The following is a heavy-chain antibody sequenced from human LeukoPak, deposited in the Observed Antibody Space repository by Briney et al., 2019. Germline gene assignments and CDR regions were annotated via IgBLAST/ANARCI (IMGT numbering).Heavy chain of an antibody. D-gene: IGHD6-13*01. CDR2: ISYDGSKK. J-gene: IGHJ6*03. CDR1: GFTFSNYA. Sequence: GGSLRLSCAASGFTFSNYAMHWVRQAPGKGLEWVAIISYDGSKKSYADSVKGRFTISRDNAKNSLYLQMNSLRAEDTAVYYCARVGDHSSSWTYYYYYYYMDVWGKGTTVTVSS. CDR3: ARVGDHSSSWTYYYYYYYMDV. V-gene: IGHV3-30*04.